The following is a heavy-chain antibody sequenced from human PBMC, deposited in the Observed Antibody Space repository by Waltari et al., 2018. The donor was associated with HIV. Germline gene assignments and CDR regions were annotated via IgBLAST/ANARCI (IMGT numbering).Heavy chain of an antibody. J-gene: IGHJ4*02. CDR2: IIPILGIA. D-gene: IGHD2-2*02. CDR3: ARDIGYCSSTSCYRNLDY. CDR1: GCTFSSYA. Sequence: QVQLVQSGAEVKKPGSSVKVSCKASGCTFSSYAISWVRQAPAQGLEWMGRIIPILGIANYAQKFQGRVTITADKSTSTAYMELSSLRSEDTAVYYCARDIGYCSSTSCYRNLDYWGQGTLVTVSS. V-gene: IGHV1-69*04.